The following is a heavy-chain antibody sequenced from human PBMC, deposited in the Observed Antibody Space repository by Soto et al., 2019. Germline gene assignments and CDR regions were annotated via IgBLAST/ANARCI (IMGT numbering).Heavy chain of an antibody. Sequence: QVQLQESGPGLVRPSETLSLTCSVSAGSISNYHWSWIRQPPGKGLEWIGYIFYTGKTNYNPSLKSRVTISLDTSKNQFSLRLESVTAADTAVYYCARVLEVAGGFDPWGRGTLVTVSS. CDR3: ARVLEVAGGFDP. V-gene: IGHV4-59*01. CDR2: IFYTGKT. D-gene: IGHD2-15*01. J-gene: IGHJ5*02. CDR1: AGSISNYH.